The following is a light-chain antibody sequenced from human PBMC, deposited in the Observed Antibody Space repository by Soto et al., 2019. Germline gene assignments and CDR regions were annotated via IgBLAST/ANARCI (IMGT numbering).Light chain of an antibody. CDR1: SSDVGAYTS. CDR3: SSYTTTNTVI. CDR2: EVS. J-gene: IGLJ2*01. V-gene: IGLV2-14*01. Sequence: QAVVTQPASVSGSPGQSITISCTGSSSDVGAYTSVSWYQQHPGKAPKLMIYEVSNRPSRVSDRFSGSKSGNTASLTISGLQAEDEADYFCSSYTTTNTVIFGGGTKLTVL.